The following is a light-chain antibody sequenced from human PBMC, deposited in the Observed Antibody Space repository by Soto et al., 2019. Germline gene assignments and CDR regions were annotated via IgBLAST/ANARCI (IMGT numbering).Light chain of an antibody. V-gene: IGLV1-40*01. Sequence: QSVLTQPPSVSGAPGQRVTISCTGSSSNIGAGYNVHWYQQLPVTAPKLLIYDNTDRPSGVPERFSGSKSGTSASLAITGLQAEDEADYYCQSYDSSLSGYVFGTGTKVTVL. CDR2: DNT. CDR1: SSNIGAGYN. J-gene: IGLJ1*01. CDR3: QSYDSSLSGYV.